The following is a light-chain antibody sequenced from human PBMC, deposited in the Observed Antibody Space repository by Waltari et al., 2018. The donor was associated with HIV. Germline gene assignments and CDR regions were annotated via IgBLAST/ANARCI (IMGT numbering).Light chain of an antibody. CDR2: GTT. J-gene: IGLJ1*01. Sequence: QSVLTQPPSVSGAPGQRVTISCTGSSSNIGAGYDVHWFQQLPGTAPKLLIYGTTNRPSGVPDRCSGSKSGTSASLAITGLQAEDEGDYYCQSYDSGLSAYVFGTGTKVTVL. V-gene: IGLV1-40*01. CDR1: SSNIGAGYD. CDR3: QSYDSGLSAYV.